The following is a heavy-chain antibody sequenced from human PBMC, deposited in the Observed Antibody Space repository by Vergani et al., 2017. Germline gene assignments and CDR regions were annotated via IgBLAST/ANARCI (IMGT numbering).Heavy chain of an antibody. J-gene: IGHJ4*02. CDR2: SDPSDTYN. CDR3: XRWTGIWFGELSEWYFDY. Sequence: EVQLVQSGAEVKKPGESLRISCKGSGYSFPSYWISWVRQMPGNGLEWMGRSDPSDTYNNYSPSFQGHVTISADKSISTAYLQWSSLKASDTAMYYCXRWTGIWFGELSEWYFDYWGQGTLVTVSS. V-gene: IGHV5-10-1*01. CDR1: GYSFPSYW. D-gene: IGHD3-10*01.